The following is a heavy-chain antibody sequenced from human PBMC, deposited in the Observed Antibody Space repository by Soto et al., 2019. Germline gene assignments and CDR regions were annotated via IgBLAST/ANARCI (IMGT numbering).Heavy chain of an antibody. CDR3: AKETHIVATMTTLSDY. CDR2: ISYDGSNK. CDR1: GFTFSSYG. J-gene: IGHJ4*02. D-gene: IGHD5-12*01. V-gene: IGHV3-30*18. Sequence: QVQLVESGGGVVQPGRSLRLSCAASGFTFSSYGMHWVRQAPGKGLEWVAVISYDGSNKYYADSVKGRFTISRDNSKNTLYLQMNSLRAEDTAVYYCAKETHIVATMTTLSDYWGQGTLVTVSS.